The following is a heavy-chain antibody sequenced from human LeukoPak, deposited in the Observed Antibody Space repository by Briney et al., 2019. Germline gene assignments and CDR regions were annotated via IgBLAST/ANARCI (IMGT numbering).Heavy chain of an antibody. V-gene: IGHV3-23*01. CDR1: RFTFSNYA. CDR2: ISGSGPRT. D-gene: IGHD5-12*01. CDR3: AKYDGEATNLYFDY. Sequence: GGSLRLSCAASRFTFSNYAMSWVRQAPGKGLEWVSSISGSGPRTYYADSVRGRFTISRDNSRNTVYLQMNSLRAEDTAVYYCAKYDGEATNLYFDYWGQGTLVTVSS. J-gene: IGHJ4*02.